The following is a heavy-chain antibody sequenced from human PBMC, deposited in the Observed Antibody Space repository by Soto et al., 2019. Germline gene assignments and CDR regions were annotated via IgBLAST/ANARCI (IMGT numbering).Heavy chain of an antibody. J-gene: IGHJ1*01. V-gene: IGHV4-39*01. CDR2: IYFSGST. CDR1: GGSISSSSYY. Sequence: QLQLQESGPGLVKPSETLSLTCTVSGGSISSSSYYWGWIRQPPGQGLEWIGSIYFSGSTYYNPSLKSRVTISGDTSKYQFSLNLSTVPAADTAEYYGARLLVRCGDDAANCGQGTLVTVCS. D-gene: IGHD4-17*01. CDR3: ARLLVRCGDDAAN.